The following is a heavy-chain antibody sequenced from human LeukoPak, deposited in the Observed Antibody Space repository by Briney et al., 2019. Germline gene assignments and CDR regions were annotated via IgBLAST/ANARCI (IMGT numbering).Heavy chain of an antibody. V-gene: IGHV3-23*01. CDR1: GFTFSSYD. Sequence: GGSLRLSCAVSGFTFSSYDMSWVRQAPGKGLEWVSGISGSGGSTYYADSVKGRFTISRDTSKNALYLQMNSLRAEDTAVYYCARGADSYGFYYFDYWGQGTLVTVSS. D-gene: IGHD5-18*01. CDR2: ISGSGGST. CDR3: ARGADSYGFYYFDY. J-gene: IGHJ4*02.